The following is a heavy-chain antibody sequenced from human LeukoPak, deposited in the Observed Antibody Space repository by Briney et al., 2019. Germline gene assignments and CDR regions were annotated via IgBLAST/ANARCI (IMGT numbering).Heavy chain of an antibody. CDR1: GGSISSGGYS. CDR3: ARSIKEENWFDP. D-gene: IGHD3-10*01. J-gene: IGHJ5*02. CDR2: IYYSGST. V-gene: IGHV4-31*11. Sequence: SETLSLTCAVSGGSISSGGYSWSWIRQHPGKGLEWIGYIYYSGSTYYNPSLKSRVTISVDTSKNHFSLKLSSVTAADTAVYYCARSIKEENWFDPWGQGTLVTVSS.